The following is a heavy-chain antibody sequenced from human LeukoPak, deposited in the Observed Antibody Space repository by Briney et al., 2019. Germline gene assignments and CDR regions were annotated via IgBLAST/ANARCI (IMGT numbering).Heavy chain of an antibody. Sequence: ASVKLSCKASGYTFTSYGISWVRQAPGQGLEWMGWISAYNGNTNYAQTLQGRVTMTTDTSKSTAYLELRSLRSEDTAVYYCARDGNVPTYYYGSGTFDYWGQGTLVTVSS. CDR2: ISAYNGNT. V-gene: IGHV1-18*01. D-gene: IGHD3-10*01. CDR3: ARDGNVPTYYYGSGTFDY. CDR1: GYTFTSYG. J-gene: IGHJ4*02.